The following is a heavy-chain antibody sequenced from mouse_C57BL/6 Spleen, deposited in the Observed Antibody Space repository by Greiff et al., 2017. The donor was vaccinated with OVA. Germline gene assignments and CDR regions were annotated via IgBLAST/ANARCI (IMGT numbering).Heavy chain of an antibody. J-gene: IGHJ2*01. V-gene: IGHV3-6*01. CDR1: GYSITSGYY. CDR2: ISYDGSN. CDR3: ARALYDSLDY. D-gene: IGHD2-3*01. Sequence: EVQLLESGPGLVKPSQSLSLTCSVTGYSITSGYYWNWIRQFPGNKLEWMGYISYDGSNNYNPSLKNRISITRDTSKNQFFLKLNSVTTEDTATYYCARALYDSLDYWGQGTTLTVSS.